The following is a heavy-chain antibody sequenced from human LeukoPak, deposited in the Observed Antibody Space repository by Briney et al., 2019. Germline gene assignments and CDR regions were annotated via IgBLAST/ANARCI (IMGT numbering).Heavy chain of an antibody. Sequence: ASVKVSCKASGYTFTSYDINWVRQATGQGLEWMEWMNPNSGNTGYAQKFQGRVTITRNTSISTAYMELSSLRSEDTAVYYCARVGTRRGNWFDPWGQGTLVTVSS. CDR2: MNPNSGNT. CDR1: GYTFTSYD. J-gene: IGHJ5*02. CDR3: ARVGTRRGNWFDP. V-gene: IGHV1-8*03. D-gene: IGHD5-12*01.